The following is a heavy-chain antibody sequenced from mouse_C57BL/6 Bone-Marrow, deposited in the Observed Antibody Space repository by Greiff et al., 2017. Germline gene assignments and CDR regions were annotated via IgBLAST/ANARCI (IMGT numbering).Heavy chain of an antibody. J-gene: IGHJ1*03. V-gene: IGHV2-5*01. CDR1: GFSLTSYG. Sequence: QVQLKESGPGLVQPSQSLSITCTVSGFSLTSYGVHWVRQSPGQGLEWLGVLWRGGSTDYNAAFMSRLSITKDNSKSQVFFKMNSLQADDTAIYYWAKPYYGSSYGYFDVWGTGTTVTVSS. CDR3: AKPYYGSSYGYFDV. D-gene: IGHD1-1*01. CDR2: LWRGGST.